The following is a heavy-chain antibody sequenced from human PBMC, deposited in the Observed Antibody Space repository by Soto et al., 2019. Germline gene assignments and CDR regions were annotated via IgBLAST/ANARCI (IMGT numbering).Heavy chain of an antibody. D-gene: IGHD2-15*01. CDR1: CYSFPSYG. V-gene: IGHV1-18*01. Sequence: AGEVSYKASCYSFPSYGIIWVRQAPGQGLEWMGWISAYNGNTNYAQKLQGRVTMTTDTSTSTAYMELRSLRSDDTAVYYCGYCSGGSCYSNWFDPWGQGTLVTVSS. CDR2: ISAYNGNT. CDR3: GYCSGGSCYSNWFDP. J-gene: IGHJ5*02.